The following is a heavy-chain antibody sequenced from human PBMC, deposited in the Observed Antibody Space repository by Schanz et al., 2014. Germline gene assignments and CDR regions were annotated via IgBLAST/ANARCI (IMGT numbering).Heavy chain of an antibody. D-gene: IGHD6-19*01. CDR2: IIPILGIT. J-gene: IGHJ3*02. CDR1: GGTFSSYT. Sequence: QVQLVQSGAEVMKPGSSVKVSCKASGGTFSSYTINWVRQAPGQGLEWMGRIIPILGITNVAQTFQDRVTIPADKSTSTAYMELSSLRSEDTAVYYCARGLGDERWLDLNEAFDIWGQGTIVTVSS. V-gene: IGHV1-69*02. CDR3: ARGLGDERWLDLNEAFDI.